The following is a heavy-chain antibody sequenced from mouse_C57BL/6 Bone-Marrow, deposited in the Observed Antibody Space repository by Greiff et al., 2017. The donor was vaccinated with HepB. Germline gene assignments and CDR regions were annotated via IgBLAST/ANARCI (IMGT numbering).Heavy chain of an antibody. J-gene: IGHJ4*01. D-gene: IGHD2-2*01. CDR1: GFTFSDYY. CDR2: ISNGGGST. Sequence: EVQGVESGGGLVQPGGSLKLSCAASGFTFSDYYMYWVRQTPEKRLEWVAYISNGGGSTYYPDTVKGRVTISRDNAKNTLYLQMSRLKSEDTAMYYCARALYYGYDGGYAMDYWGQGTSVTVSS. V-gene: IGHV5-12*01. CDR3: ARALYYGYDGGYAMDY.